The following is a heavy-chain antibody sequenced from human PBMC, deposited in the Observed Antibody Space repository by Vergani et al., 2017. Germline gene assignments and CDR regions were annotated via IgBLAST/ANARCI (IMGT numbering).Heavy chain of an antibody. CDR2: IQFDGSNQ. J-gene: IGHJ4*02. D-gene: IGHD3-16*01. CDR3: AKHFRGWGIDY. V-gene: IGHV3-30*02. CDR1: GFTLSNYD. Sequence: QVQLVESGGGVVQRGGSLRLSCATSGFTLSNYDMQWIRQGPGKGLEFVAFIQFDGSNQYYAESVKGRFTLSRDYIKNTLYLQMTSLRTDETATYYCAKHFRGWGIDYWGQGTQVIVSS.